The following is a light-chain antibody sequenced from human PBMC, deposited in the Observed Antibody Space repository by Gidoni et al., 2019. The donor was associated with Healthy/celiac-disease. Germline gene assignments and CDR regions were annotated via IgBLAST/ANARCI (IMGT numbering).Light chain of an antibody. CDR3: QQRSNWPPD. J-gene: IGKJ5*01. CDR1: QSVSSY. Sequence: EIVLTQSPATLSVSPGERATLSCRASQSVSSYLAWYQQKPGQAPRLLIYDASNRATGIPDRFSGSGSGTDFTLTISSLEPEDFAVDYCQQRSNWPPDFGQGTRLEIK. V-gene: IGKV3-11*01. CDR2: DAS.